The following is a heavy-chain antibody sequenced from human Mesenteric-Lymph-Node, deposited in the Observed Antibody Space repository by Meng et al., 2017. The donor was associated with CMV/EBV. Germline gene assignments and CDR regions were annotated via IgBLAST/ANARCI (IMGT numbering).Heavy chain of an antibody. V-gene: IGHV3-7*01. CDR2: IKHDGSEK. D-gene: IGHD3-9*01. Sequence: GESLKISCAASGFTFSTYWMTWVRQSPGKGLEWVANIKHDGSEKNYVDSVRGRFTISRDNAKNSLFLQMNSLRAEDTAVYYCARGYFDWLLLEGRGYFDYWGQGTLVTVSS. CDR3: ARGYFDWLLLEGRGYFDY. CDR1: GFTFSTYW. J-gene: IGHJ4*02.